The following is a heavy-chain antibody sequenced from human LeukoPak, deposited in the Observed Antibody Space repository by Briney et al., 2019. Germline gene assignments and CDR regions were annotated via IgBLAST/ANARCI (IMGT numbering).Heavy chain of an antibody. V-gene: IGHV3-23*01. Sequence: ETLCLTCAVYGGTFSGYYWSWIRQAPGKGLEWVWAISGSGGSTYYANSVKGRFTISRDNSKNMLYLQMNSLRAEDTAVYYCAKDRKSGGSCHDYWGQGTLVTVSS. J-gene: IGHJ4*02. D-gene: IGHD2-15*01. CDR3: AKDRKSGGSCHDY. CDR1: GGTFSGYY. CDR2: ISGSGGST.